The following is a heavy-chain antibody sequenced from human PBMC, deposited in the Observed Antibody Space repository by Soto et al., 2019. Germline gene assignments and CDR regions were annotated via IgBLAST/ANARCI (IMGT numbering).Heavy chain of an antibody. D-gene: IGHD4-17*01. CDR1: GSTFSSYG. J-gene: IGHJ6*02. Sequence: PGGSLRLSCAASGSTFSSYGMHWVRQAPGKGLEWVAVISYDGSNKYYADSVKGRFTISRDNSKDTLYLQMNSLRAEDTAVYYCAKVGPTVTTTRGYYYGMDVSGQGTTVTVSS. V-gene: IGHV3-30*18. CDR2: ISYDGSNK. CDR3: AKVGPTVTTTRGYYYGMDV.